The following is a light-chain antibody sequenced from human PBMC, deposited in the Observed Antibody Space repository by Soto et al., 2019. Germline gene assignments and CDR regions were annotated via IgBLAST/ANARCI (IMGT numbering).Light chain of an antibody. CDR2: AAS. J-gene: IGKJ2*01. CDR1: QSVVSNY. CDR3: QHYGTSPPYT. Sequence: EIVLTQSPGTLSLSPGDTATLSCRASQSVVSNYLAWYQQKPGQAPRLLIYAASTRATGFPDRFSGSGSGTDFPLTISRLEPEDFAVYYCQHYGTSPPYTFGQGTRLEIK. V-gene: IGKV3-20*01.